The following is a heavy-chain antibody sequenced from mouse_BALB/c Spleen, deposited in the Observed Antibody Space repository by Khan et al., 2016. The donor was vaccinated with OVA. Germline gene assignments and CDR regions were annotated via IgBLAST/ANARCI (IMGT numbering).Heavy chain of an antibody. CDR3: ARGRYDYFDY. V-gene: IGHV9-2-1*01. J-gene: IGHJ2*01. Sequence: QIQLVQSGPELKKPGETVKISCKASGYSFTDYSMHWVKQAPGKGLKWMGWINTETGEPTYADDFKGRFAFTLETSASTAYLQINNLNNEDTATYFCARGRYDYFDYWGQGTTLTVSS. CDR2: INTETGEP. D-gene: IGHD2-14*01. CDR1: GYSFTDYS.